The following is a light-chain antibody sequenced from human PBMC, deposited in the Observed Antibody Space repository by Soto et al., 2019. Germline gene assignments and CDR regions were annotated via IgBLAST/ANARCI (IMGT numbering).Light chain of an antibody. CDR1: SSNIEAGYG. J-gene: IGLJ3*02. CDR3: QSYDISLSGWV. Sequence: QSVLTQPPSVSGAPGQRVTISCTGSSSNIEAGYGVHWYQQLPGTAPKPLIYINSNRTSGVPARFSGSKSGTSASLAITGLQAEDEADYYFQSYDISLSGWVFGGGTKLTVL. V-gene: IGLV1-40*01. CDR2: INS.